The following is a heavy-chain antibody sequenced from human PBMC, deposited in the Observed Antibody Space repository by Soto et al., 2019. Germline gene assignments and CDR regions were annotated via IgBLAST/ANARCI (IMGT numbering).Heavy chain of an antibody. J-gene: IGHJ4*02. CDR2: IYYSGST. Sequence: PSETLSLTCTVSGGSIISYYWSWIRQPPGKGLEWIGYIYYSGSTNYNPSLKSRVTISVDTSKNQFSLKLNSMTAADTAVYYCARHNYGSGSTYFDYWGQGTLVTVS. CDR1: GGSIISYY. D-gene: IGHD3-10*01. V-gene: IGHV4-59*08. CDR3: ARHNYGSGSTYFDY.